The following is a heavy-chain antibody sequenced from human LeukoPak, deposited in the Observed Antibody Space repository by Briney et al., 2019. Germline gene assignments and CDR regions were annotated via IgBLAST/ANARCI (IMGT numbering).Heavy chain of an antibody. D-gene: IGHD5-18*01. J-gene: IGHJ6*03. V-gene: IGHV4-34*01. CDR1: GGSFSGYY. CDR3: ARRGGSYGSLSIRRYYYYYMDV. Sequence: SETLSLTCAVYGGSFSGYYWSWIRQPPGKGLEWIGEINHSGSTNYNPSLKSRVTISVDTSKNQFSLKLSSVTAADTAVYYCARRGGSYGSLSIRRYYYYYMDVWGKGTTVTVSS. CDR2: INHSGST.